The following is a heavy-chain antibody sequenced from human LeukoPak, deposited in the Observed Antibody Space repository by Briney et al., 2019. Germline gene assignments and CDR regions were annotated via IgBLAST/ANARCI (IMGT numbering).Heavy chain of an antibody. CDR3: ARDPLSTNDFDI. V-gene: IGHV4-59*01. CDR2: INYSGST. CDR1: GGSITNSY. Sequence: SETLSLTCTVSGGSITNSYWNWIRQSPGKGLEWIGYINYSGSTNYNPSLKSRVTISVDTSKNQFSLKLSSVTAADTAVYFCARDPLSTNDFDIWGQGTMVSVSS. D-gene: IGHD1-1*01. J-gene: IGHJ3*02.